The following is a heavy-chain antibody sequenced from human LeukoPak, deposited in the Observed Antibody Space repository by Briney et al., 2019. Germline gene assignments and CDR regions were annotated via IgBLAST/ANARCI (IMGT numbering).Heavy chain of an antibody. CDR2: IRSKTNNYAT. J-gene: IGHJ3*02. CDR1: GFSLTGSY. V-gene: IGHV3-73*01. CDR3: TRHNYDRSGYGAFDI. Sequence: GGSLRLSCAASGFSLTGSYIDWVRQASGKGLEWVGHIRSKTNNYATADGASVKGRFTFSRDDSKNTANIQMNSLKTEDTAVYYCTRHNYDRSGYGAFDIFRRGRMVTVSS. D-gene: IGHD3-22*01.